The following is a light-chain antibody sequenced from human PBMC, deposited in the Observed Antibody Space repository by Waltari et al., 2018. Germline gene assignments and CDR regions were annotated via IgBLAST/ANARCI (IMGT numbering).Light chain of an antibody. V-gene: IGLV2-8*01. Sequence: QSALTQPPSASGSPGQSVTITCTGPSSDVGGPNYVSWYQQHPGKAPKLMIYEVTKRPSGVPDRFSGSKSGNTASLTVSGLQAEDEADYYCSSYAGSNNLVFGTGTRVTVL. CDR1: SSDVGGPNY. CDR3: SSYAGSNNLV. CDR2: EVT. J-gene: IGLJ1*01.